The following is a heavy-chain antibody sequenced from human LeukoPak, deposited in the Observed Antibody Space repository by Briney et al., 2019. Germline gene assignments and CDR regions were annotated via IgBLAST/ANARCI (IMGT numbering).Heavy chain of an antibody. CDR2: IYTSGST. D-gene: IGHD3-9*01. CDR1: GGSISSGSYY. V-gene: IGHV4-61*02. CDR3: ARGRLYDILTGYYKVSQDFDY. J-gene: IGHJ4*02. Sequence: SETLSLTCTVSGGSISSGSYYWSWIRQPAGKGLEWIGRIYTSGSTNYNPSLKSRVTISVDTSKNQFSLKLSSVTAADTAVYYCARGRLYDILTGYYKVSQDFDYWGQGTLVTVSS.